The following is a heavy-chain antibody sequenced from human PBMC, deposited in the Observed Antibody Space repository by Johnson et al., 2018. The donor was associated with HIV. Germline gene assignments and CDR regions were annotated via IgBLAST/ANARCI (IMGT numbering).Heavy chain of an antibody. J-gene: IGHJ3*02. V-gene: IGHV3-23*04. D-gene: IGHD6-19*01. Sequence: VQVVESGGGLVKPGGSLRLSCAASGLSVSYGYMSWVRQAPGKGLEWVSAISVSGGSTYYADSVKGRFTISRDNSKNTLYLQMNSLKTEDTAVYYCTSGKSWLAVDAFDIWGQGTMVTVSS. CDR3: TSGKSWLAVDAFDI. CDR1: GLSVSYGY. CDR2: ISVSGGST.